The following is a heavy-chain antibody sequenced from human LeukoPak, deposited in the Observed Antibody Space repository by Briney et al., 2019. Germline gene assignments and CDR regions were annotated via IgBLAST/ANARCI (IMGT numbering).Heavy chain of an antibody. CDR1: GFTFDDYG. Sequence: TGGSQRLSCAASGFTFDDYGMRCVRQTPGKGLEWVSCINWNGGSTGYADSVKGRFTISRDNAKNSLYLQMNSLRAEDTALYYCAREYYYDSSGYGRAPFDYWGQGTLVTVSS. CDR2: INWNGGST. D-gene: IGHD3-22*01. V-gene: IGHV3-20*04. J-gene: IGHJ4*02. CDR3: AREYYYDSSGYGRAPFDY.